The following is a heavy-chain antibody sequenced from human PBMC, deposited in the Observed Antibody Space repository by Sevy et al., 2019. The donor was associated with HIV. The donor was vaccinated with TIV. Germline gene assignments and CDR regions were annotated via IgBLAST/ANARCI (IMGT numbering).Heavy chain of an antibody. J-gene: IGHJ6*02. CDR2: IKSKTDGGTA. D-gene: IGHD3-3*01. V-gene: IGHV3-15*01. Sequence: GGSLRLSCAASGFTFNYAWMSWVRQAPGKGLEWVGRIKSKTDGGTADYAAHVKGRFTISRDDSENTLYLLMNSLKTEDTAVYYCASVVKNDFWDGHVNYYGLDVWGQGTTVTVSS. CDR3: ASVVKNDFWDGHVNYYGLDV. CDR1: GFTFNYAW.